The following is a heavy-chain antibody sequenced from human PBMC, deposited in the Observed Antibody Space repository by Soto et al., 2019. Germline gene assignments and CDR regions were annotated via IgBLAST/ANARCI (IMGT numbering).Heavy chain of an antibody. V-gene: IGHV1-69*01. D-gene: IGHD2-2*01. J-gene: IGHJ5*02. CDR1: GGTFSSYA. CDR3: ARDADCSSTSCYGEGANWFDP. Sequence: QVQLVQSGAEVKKPGSSVKVSCKASGGTFSSYAISWVRQAPGQGLEWMGGIIPIFGTANYAQKFEGRVTITADESTSTAYMERSSLRSEDTAVYYYARDADCSSTSCYGEGANWFDPGAREPWSPSPQ. CDR2: IIPIFGTA.